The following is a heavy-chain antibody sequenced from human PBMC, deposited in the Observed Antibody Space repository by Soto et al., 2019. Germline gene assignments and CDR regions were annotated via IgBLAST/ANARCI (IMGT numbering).Heavy chain of an antibody. V-gene: IGHV3-23*01. CDR1: GFTLGTYV. D-gene: IGHD2-15*01. CDR3: AKDRKGSYCSGGTCYSFDY. Sequence: EVQLLESGGGLVQPGGSLRLSCAASGFTLGTYVMTWVRQAPGKGLEWVSAISGSGGSTNYADPVKGRFTISRYNTKNTMYLQMKSLGVEDTAVYYCAKDRKGSYCSGGTCYSFDYWGQGTLVTVPS. CDR2: ISGSGGST. J-gene: IGHJ4*02.